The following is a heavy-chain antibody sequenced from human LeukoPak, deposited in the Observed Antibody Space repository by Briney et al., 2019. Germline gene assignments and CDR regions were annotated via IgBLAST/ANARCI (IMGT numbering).Heavy chain of an antibody. D-gene: IGHD3-10*01. CDR3: ARDLFSYGSGYRTPKGLPDY. CDR2: INPNSGGT. V-gene: IGHV1-2*02. J-gene: IGHJ4*02. Sequence: ASVKVSCKASGYTFTGYYMHWVRQAPGQGLEWMGWINPNSGGTNYAQKFQGRVTMTRGTSISTAYMELSRLRSDDTAVYYCARDLFSYGSGYRTPKGLPDYWGQGTLVTVSS. CDR1: GYTFTGYY.